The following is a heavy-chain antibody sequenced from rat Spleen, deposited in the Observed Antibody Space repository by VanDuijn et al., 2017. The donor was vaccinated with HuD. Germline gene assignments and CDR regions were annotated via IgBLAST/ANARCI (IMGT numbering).Heavy chain of an antibody. J-gene: IGHJ2*01. CDR2: IWIDGNT. CDR3: ARDRTGPFDY. V-gene: IGHV2-15*01. CDR1: GFSLTSYH. D-gene: IGHD4-2*01. Sequence: QVQLKESGPGLVQSSQTLSLTCTVSGFSLTSYHISWVRQPPGKGLEWLGVIWIDGNTGYTSFLKSRLSISRDTSRSQVFLKMNRLQTEDTATYFCARDRTGPFDYWGQGVMVTVSS.